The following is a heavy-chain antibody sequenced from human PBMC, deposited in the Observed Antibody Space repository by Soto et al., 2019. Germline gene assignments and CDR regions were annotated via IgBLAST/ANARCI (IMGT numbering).Heavy chain of an antibody. V-gene: IGHV4-39*01. D-gene: IGHD3-10*01. J-gene: IGHJ5*01. Sequence: SETKSLRCTVAGASSINLGCCWSWISQPPGKGLEWIGTVYYNENTYYNPSLRSRVAISVDTAKNQFSLNLRSVTAADTAVYFCARRERYYGSPGLFAPWGQGTLVTVSS. CDR3: ARRERYYGSPGLFAP. CDR2: VYYNENT. CDR1: GASSINLGCC.